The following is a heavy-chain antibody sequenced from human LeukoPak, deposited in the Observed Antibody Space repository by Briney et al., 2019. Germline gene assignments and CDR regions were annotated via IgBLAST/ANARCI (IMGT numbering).Heavy chain of an antibody. V-gene: IGHV4-39*01. CDR1: GGSISSSSYY. Sequence: TSETLSLTCTVSGGSISSSSYYWGWIRQPPGKGLEWIGSIYYSGSTYYNPSLKSRVTISVDTSKNQFSLKLSSVTAADTAVYYCASRPATAPRVGYYYYYMDVWGKGTTVTVSS. CDR3: ASRPATAPRVGYYYYYMDV. D-gene: IGHD5-18*01. J-gene: IGHJ6*03. CDR2: IYYSGST.